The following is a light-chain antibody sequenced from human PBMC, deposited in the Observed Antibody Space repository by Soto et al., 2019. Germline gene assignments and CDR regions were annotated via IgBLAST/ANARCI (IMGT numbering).Light chain of an antibody. CDR1: QSVSSSY. CDR2: DAS. Sequence: EIVLTQSPGTLSLSPGERATLSCRASQSVSSSYLAWYQQKPGQAPRLLISDASSRATGIPDRFSGSGSGTDFNLTISRLEPEDFAVYYCQQYGSSPWTFGQGTKVEIK. J-gene: IGKJ1*01. V-gene: IGKV3-20*01. CDR3: QQYGSSPWT.